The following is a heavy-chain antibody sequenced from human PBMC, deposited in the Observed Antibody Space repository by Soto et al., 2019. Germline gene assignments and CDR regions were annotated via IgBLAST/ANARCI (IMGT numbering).Heavy chain of an antibody. J-gene: IGHJ3*02. CDR3: ARGPMYYDFWSGYPDAFYI. Sequence: PSETLSLTCAVYGGSFSGYYWSWIRQPPGKGLEWIGEINHSGSTNYNPSLKSRVTISVDTSKNQFSLKLGSVTAADTAVYYCARGPMYYDFWSGYPDAFYIWGQGTMVTVSS. D-gene: IGHD3-3*01. CDR1: GGSFSGYY. V-gene: IGHV4-34*01. CDR2: INHSGST.